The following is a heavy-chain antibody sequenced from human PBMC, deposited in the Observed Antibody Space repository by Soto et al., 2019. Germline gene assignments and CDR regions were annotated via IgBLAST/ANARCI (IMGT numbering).Heavy chain of an antibody. CDR1: GYTFTSYG. J-gene: IGHJ4*02. CDR2: ISAYNGNT. Sequence: QVQLVQSGAEVKKPGASVKVSCKASGYTFTSYGISWVRQAPGQGLEWMGWISAYNGNTNYAQKLQGRVTMTTDTSTSTAYMELRSLRSDDTAVYYCARDPPKGYSSSLEPSDYWGQGTLVTVSS. D-gene: IGHD6-13*01. CDR3: ARDPPKGYSSSLEPSDY. V-gene: IGHV1-18*04.